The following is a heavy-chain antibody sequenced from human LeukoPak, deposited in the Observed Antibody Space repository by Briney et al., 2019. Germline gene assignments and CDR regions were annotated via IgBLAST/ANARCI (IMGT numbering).Heavy chain of an antibody. D-gene: IGHD2-2*01. J-gene: IGHJ6*03. CDR2: ISAYNGNT. CDR1: GYTFTSYG. V-gene: IGHV1-18*01. Sequence: ASVKVSCKASGYTFTSYGISWVRQAPGQGLEWMGWISAYNGNTNYAQKLQGRVTMTTDTSTSTAYMELRSLRSDDTAVYYCARDSMGLVAATPHGYYYYYMDVWGKGTTVTVSS. CDR3: ARDSMGLVAATPHGYYYYYMDV.